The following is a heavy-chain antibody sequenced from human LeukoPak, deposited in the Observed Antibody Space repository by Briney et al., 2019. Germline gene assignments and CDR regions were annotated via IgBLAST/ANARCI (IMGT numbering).Heavy chain of an antibody. Sequence: GGSLRLSCAASGFTFSSYSMNWVRQAPGKGLEWVSSISSSSSYIYYADSVKGRFTISRDNAKNSLYLQMNSLRAEDMALYYCAKGEGYSYGFSLDVWGKGTTVTVSS. D-gene: IGHD5-18*01. J-gene: IGHJ6*04. CDR3: AKGEGYSYGFSLDV. V-gene: IGHV3-21*04. CDR1: GFTFSSYS. CDR2: ISSSSSYI.